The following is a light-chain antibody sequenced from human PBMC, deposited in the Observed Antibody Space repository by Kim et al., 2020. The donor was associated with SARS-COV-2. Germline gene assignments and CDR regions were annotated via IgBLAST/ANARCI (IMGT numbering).Light chain of an antibody. J-gene: IGLJ2*01. V-gene: IGLV2-14*03. Sequence: PGQPMPISCAGVHCIGGYNVVSLYQHHPGRVPKLFIYDVSKRPSGISARFSGSQSGNTASLTISGLQAEDEGDYYCGSYTSSITVVFGGGTQLTVL. CDR2: DVS. CDR3: GSYTSSITVV. CDR1: HCIGGYNV.